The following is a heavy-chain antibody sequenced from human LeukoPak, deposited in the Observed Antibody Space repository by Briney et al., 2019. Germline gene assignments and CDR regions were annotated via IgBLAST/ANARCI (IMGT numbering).Heavy chain of an antibody. Sequence: PSETLSLTCAVHDGSFSGYYWSSIRQPPRKGLDWIGEINHSRITNYNPSLKIRVNISVDTSKKHFCLKLNSVTDADTAVYYCARAMVRGVMPFPPFDYWGQGTLVTVSS. CDR3: ARAMVRGVMPFPPFDY. CDR2: INHSRIT. CDR1: DGSFSGYY. D-gene: IGHD3-10*01. J-gene: IGHJ4*02. V-gene: IGHV4-34*01.